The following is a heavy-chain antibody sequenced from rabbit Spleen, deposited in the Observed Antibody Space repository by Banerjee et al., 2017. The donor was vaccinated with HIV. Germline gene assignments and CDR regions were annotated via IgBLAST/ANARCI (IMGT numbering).Heavy chain of an antibody. CDR2: IGSGSGAT. CDR1: GFSFSSSYW. V-gene: IGHV1S45*01. CDR3: ARDTDDEYGDWADLYL. J-gene: IGHJ3*01. D-gene: IGHD2-1*01. Sequence: QEQLVESGGGLVQPEGSLTLTCTASGFSFSSSYWICWVRQAPGKGLEWIGCIGSGSGATGYASWAKGRLTISMTSSTTVTLQMTSLTAADTATYFCARDTDDEYGDWADLYLWGQGTLVTVS.